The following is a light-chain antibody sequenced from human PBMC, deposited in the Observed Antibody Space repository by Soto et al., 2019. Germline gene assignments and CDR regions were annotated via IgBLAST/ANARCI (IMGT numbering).Light chain of an antibody. V-gene: IGLV4-69*01. CDR3: QVGVSGIGV. Sequence: QLVVTQSPSASASLGASVKLTCTLSSGHSRNAIAWHQQQPEKGPRYLMKINSDGSHIKGDEIPDRFSGSSSGAERYLTISSLQSEDEADYYCQVGVSGIGVFGGGTKVTV. J-gene: IGLJ2*01. CDR2: INSDGSH. CDR1: SGHSRNA.